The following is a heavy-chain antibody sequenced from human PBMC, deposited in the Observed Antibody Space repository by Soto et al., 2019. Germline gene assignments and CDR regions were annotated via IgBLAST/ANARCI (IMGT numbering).Heavy chain of an antibody. V-gene: IGHV1-2*02. J-gene: IGHJ4*02. Sequence: GASVKVSCQASGVTFTVYYMHWLRQAPGQGLEWMGWINHNSGGTNYAQKFQGRVTMTRDTSISTAYMELSRLRSDDTAVYYCARAPYYYDSSGYSDYWGQGTLVTVSS. CDR1: GVTFTVYY. CDR2: INHNSGGT. D-gene: IGHD3-22*01. CDR3: ARAPYYYDSSGYSDY.